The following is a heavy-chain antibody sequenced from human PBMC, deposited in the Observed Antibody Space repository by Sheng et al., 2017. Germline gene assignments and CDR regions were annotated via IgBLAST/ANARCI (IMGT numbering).Heavy chain of an antibody. CDR2: IIPIFGTA. CDR3: ARSVSYRRGRFDY. J-gene: IGHJ4*02. V-gene: IGHV1-69*06. CDR1: GGTFSSYA. D-gene: IGHD2-2*01. Sequence: QVQLVQSGAEVKKPGSSVKVSCKASGGTFSSYAISWVRQAPGQGLEWMGGIIPIFGTANYAQKFQGRVTMTTDTSTSTAYMELRSLRSDDTAVYYCARSVSYRRGRFDYWGQGTLVTVSS.